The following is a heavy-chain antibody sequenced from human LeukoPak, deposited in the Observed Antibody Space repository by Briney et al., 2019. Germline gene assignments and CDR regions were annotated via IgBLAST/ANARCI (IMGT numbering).Heavy chain of an antibody. Sequence: GGSLRLSCAASGFTFSSYAMSWVRQAPGKGLEWVSAISGSGGSTYYADSVKGRLTISRDNSKNTLYLQMNSLRAEDTAVYYCAKFRYDILTGYYSANWFDPWGQGTLVTVSS. V-gene: IGHV3-23*01. CDR3: AKFRYDILTGYYSANWFDP. CDR2: ISGSGGST. CDR1: GFTFSSYA. D-gene: IGHD3-9*01. J-gene: IGHJ5*02.